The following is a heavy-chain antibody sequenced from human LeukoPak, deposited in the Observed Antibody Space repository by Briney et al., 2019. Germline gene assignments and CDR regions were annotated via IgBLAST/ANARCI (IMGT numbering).Heavy chain of an antibody. V-gene: IGHV1-8*01. CDR3: ALGSYYYYGMDV. CDR1: GYTFTSYD. Sequence: ASVKVSCKASGYTFTSYDIDWVRQATGQGLEWMGWMNPNSGNTGYAQKFQGRVTMTRNTSIRTAYMELSSLRSEDTAVYYCALGSYYYYGMDVWGQGTTVTVSS. J-gene: IGHJ6*02. CDR2: MNPNSGNT.